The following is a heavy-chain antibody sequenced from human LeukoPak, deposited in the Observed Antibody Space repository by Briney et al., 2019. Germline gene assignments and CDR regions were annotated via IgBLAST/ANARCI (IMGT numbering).Heavy chain of an antibody. J-gene: IGHJ4*02. Sequence: SETLSLTCTVSGYSISSDYYWGWIRQPPGKGLEWIGSIYYSGSTYYNPSLKSRVTISVDTSKNQFSPKLSSVTAADTAVYYCARGGDYDILTGYYSDYWGQGTLVTVSS. V-gene: IGHV4-38-2*02. CDR1: GYSISSDYY. CDR3: ARGGDYDILTGYYSDY. D-gene: IGHD3-9*01. CDR2: IYYSGST.